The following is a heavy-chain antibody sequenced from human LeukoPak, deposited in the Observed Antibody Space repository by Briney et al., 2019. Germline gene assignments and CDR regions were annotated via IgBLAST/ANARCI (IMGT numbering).Heavy chain of an antibody. CDR3: ARDRGADSTGMDV. CDR2: ISTYNGNT. CDR1: DYTFTSYG. J-gene: IGHJ6*02. D-gene: IGHD2/OR15-2a*01. V-gene: IGHV1-18*01. Sequence: ASVKVSCKASDYTFTSYGFSWVRQAPGQGLGWMGWISTYNGNTNYAQKFRGRVTMTTDTSTSTAYMELRSLRSDDTAVYYCARDRGADSTGMDVWGQGTTVTVSS.